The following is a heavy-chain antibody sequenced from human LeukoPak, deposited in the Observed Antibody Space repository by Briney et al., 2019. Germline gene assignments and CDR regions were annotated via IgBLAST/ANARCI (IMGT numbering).Heavy chain of an antibody. J-gene: IGHJ4*02. CDR2: IYYSGRT. D-gene: IGHD6-19*01. CDR3: ARLEVAGINDY. Sequence: SETLSLTCTVSGGSISSSSYYWGWIRQPPGKGLEGIGSIYYSGRTYYNPSLKSRVTISVDTSKNQFSLKLSSVTAADTAVYYCARLEVAGINDYWGQGTLVTVSS. V-gene: IGHV4-39*01. CDR1: GGSISSSSYY.